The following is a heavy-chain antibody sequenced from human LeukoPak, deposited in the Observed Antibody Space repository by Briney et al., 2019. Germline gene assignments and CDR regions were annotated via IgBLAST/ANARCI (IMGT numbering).Heavy chain of an antibody. J-gene: IGHJ6*02. V-gene: IGHV3-66*01. Sequence: PGGSLRLSCAASGFTVSSNYMSWVRQAPGKGLEWVSVIYSGGSTYYADSVKGRFTISRDNSKNTLYLQMNSLRAEDTAVYYCAREDSSGYYSNYYGTDVWGQGTTVTVSS. D-gene: IGHD3-22*01. CDR3: AREDSSGYYSNYYGTDV. CDR2: IYSGGST. CDR1: GFTVSSNY.